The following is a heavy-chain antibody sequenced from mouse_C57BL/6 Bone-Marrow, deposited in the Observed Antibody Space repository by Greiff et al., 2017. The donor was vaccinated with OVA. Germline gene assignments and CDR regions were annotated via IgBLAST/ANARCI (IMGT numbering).Heavy chain of an antibody. J-gene: IGHJ4*01. CDR2: IDPENGDT. D-gene: IGHD1-1*01. V-gene: IGHV14-4*01. CDR3: TTDYYGSSPYAMDY. Sequence: EVQLQQSGAELVRPGASVKLSCTASGFNIKDDYMHWVKQRPEQGLEWIGWIDPENGDTEHASKFQGKATITADTSSNTAYLQLSSLTSEDTAVYYCTTDYYGSSPYAMDYWGQGTSVTVSS. CDR1: GFNIKDDY.